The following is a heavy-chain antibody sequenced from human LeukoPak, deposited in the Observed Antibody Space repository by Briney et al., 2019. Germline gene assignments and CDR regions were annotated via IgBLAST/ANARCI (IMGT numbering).Heavy chain of an antibody. Sequence: PSEALSLTCTVSGYSLTSGYYWGWIRQPPGKWLEWIASIFHSGSTFYNPSVKSRVTISVDTSKNQFSLTLRSVTAADTAVYYCARETEKQWQYWGQGTMATVSS. V-gene: IGHV4-38-2*02. CDR2: IFHSGST. J-gene: IGHJ3*01. CDR3: ARETEKQWQY. CDR1: GYSLTSGYY. D-gene: IGHD6-19*01.